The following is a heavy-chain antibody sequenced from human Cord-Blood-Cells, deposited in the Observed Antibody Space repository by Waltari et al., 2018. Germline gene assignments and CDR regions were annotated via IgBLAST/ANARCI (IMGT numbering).Heavy chain of an antibody. CDR2: FDPEDGET. CDR3: ATLFLRYSSSWVDY. D-gene: IGHD6-13*01. CDR1: GYTLTELS. J-gene: IGHJ4*02. V-gene: IGHV1-24*01. Sequence: QVQLVQSGAEVKKPGASVKVSCKVSGYTLTELSMHWVRQAPGKGLEWMGGFDPEDGETIYAQKVQGRVTMTEDTSTDTAYMELSSLGSEDTAVYYCATLFLRYSSSWVDYWGQGTLVTVSS.